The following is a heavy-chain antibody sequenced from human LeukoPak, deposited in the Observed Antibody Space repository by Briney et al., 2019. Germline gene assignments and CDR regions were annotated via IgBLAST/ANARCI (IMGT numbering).Heavy chain of an antibody. V-gene: IGHV3-23*01. Sequence: GGSLRLSCAASGFTFSNYAMSWVRQAPGKGLEWVSTISGSGDNTYYADSVKGRFTISRDNSKNTLYLQMNSLRAEDTAVYYCAKVTVVTAIGAFDIWGQGTMVTVSS. CDR1: GFTFSNYA. CDR2: ISGSGDNT. CDR3: AKVTVVTAIGAFDI. J-gene: IGHJ3*02. D-gene: IGHD2-21*02.